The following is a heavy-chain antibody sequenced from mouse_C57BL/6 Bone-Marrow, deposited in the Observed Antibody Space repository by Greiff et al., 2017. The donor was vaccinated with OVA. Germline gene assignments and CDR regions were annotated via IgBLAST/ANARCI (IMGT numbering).Heavy chain of an antibody. Sequence: EVKLMESGGGLVKPGGSLKLSCAASGFTFSSYAMSWVRQTPEKRLEWVATISDGGSYTYYPDNVKGRFTISRGNAKNNLYLQMSHLKSEDTAMYYCARSYYGSSYVGYWGQGTTLTVSS. CDR3: ARSYYGSSYVGY. CDR2: ISDGGSYT. D-gene: IGHD1-1*01. CDR1: GFTFSSYA. J-gene: IGHJ2*01. V-gene: IGHV5-4*03.